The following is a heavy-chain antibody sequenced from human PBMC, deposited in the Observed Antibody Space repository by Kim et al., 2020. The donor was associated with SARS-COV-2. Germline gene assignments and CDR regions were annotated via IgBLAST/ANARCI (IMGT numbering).Heavy chain of an antibody. V-gene: IGHV4-34*01. J-gene: IGHJ4*02. D-gene: IGHD5-18*01. CDR3: ARGPVQLTHDFDY. Sequence: YNWTLPSRVTNSADTSKNQVALKLLSVSAADTAVYYCARGPVQLTHDFDYWGQGILVTVSS.